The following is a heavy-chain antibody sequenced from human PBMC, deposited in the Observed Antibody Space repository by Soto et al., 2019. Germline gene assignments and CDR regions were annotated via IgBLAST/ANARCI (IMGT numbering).Heavy chain of an antibody. D-gene: IGHD6-19*01. J-gene: IGHJ4*02. CDR3: ARARPYSSDWYYFDS. CDR2: INPSGGST. V-gene: IGHV1-46*03. Sequence: QVQLVQSGAEVKKPGSSVKVSCKASGGTFSSYAISWVRQAPGQGLEWMGIINPSGGSTSYAQKFQGRVTMARDTSTSTVYMELSSLRSEDTAVYYCARARPYSSDWYYFDSWGQGTLVTVSS. CDR1: GGTFSSYA.